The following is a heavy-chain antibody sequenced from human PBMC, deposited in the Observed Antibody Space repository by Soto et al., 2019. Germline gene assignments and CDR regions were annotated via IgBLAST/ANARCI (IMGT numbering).Heavy chain of an antibody. Sequence: EVQLVESGGGLVQPGGSLRLSCAASGFVLSSYSMSWVRQAPGKGLEWVSYIGTGTRTRYYADSLKGRFTISRDNGKNSLFLQKNSRRAEDTALYYCARSYSYGFGYWGQGTLVTVSS. D-gene: IGHD5-18*01. CDR1: GFVLSSYS. V-gene: IGHV3-48*01. CDR2: IGTGTRTR. CDR3: ARSYSYGFGY. J-gene: IGHJ4*02.